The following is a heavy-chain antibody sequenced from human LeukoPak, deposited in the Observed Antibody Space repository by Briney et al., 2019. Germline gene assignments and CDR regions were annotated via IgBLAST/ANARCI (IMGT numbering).Heavy chain of an antibody. V-gene: IGHV4-59*05. CDR1: GGSFSNYY. J-gene: IGHJ5*02. D-gene: IGHD1-26*01. CDR3: ARHRATYPFDP. CDR2: IYYSGST. Sequence: PSETLSLTCAVYGGSFSNYYWSWIRQPPGRGLEWIGSIYYSGSTYYDPSLKSRVTISVDTSKNQFSLRLSSVTAADTAVYYCARHRATYPFDPWGQGTVVTVSS.